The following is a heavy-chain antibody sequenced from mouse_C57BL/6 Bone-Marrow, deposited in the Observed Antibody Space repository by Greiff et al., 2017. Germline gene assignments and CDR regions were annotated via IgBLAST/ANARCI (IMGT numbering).Heavy chain of an antibody. CDR2: IDPNSGGT. Sequence: VQLLQPGAELVKPGASVKLSCKASGYTFTSYWMHWVKQRPGRGLEWIGRIDPNSGGTTYNEKFKSKATLTVDKPSSTTYMQLSSLTSEDSAVYYCARDDYGSSHWYFDVWGTGTTVTVSS. J-gene: IGHJ1*03. CDR3: ARDDYGSSHWYFDV. CDR1: GYTFTSYW. D-gene: IGHD1-1*01. V-gene: IGHV1-72*01.